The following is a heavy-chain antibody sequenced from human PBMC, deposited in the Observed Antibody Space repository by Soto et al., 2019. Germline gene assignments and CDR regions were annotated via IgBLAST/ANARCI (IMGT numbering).Heavy chain of an antibody. CDR2: IYPGDSDT. D-gene: IGHD2-15*01. CDR3: ARHYCSGGTCYYGAFDL. J-gene: IGHJ3*01. CDR1: GYSFTSYW. Sequence: GESLKISCKGSGYSFTSYWIGWVRQMPGKGLEWMGIIYPGDSDTSYSPSFQGQVTISADKSISTAYLQWSSLKASDTAMYYCARHYCSGGTCYYGAFDLWGQGTMVTV. V-gene: IGHV5-51*01.